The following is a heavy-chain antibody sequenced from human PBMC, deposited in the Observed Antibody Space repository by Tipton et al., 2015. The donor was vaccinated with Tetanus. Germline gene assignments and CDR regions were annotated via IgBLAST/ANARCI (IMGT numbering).Heavy chain of an antibody. J-gene: IGHJ3*01. D-gene: IGHD2-15*01. CDR1: GASITSFF. CDR2: VHFTGSA. V-gene: IGHV4-59*01. Sequence: GLVKPSETLSLTCNVSGASITSFFWNWLRQSPGKGLEWIGDVHFTGSATYNPSLKSRVTLSLDTSISLFSLNLTAVTAADTALYYCARAGYRYDVGYDVWGQGTLVTVSS. CDR3: ARAGYRYDVGYDV.